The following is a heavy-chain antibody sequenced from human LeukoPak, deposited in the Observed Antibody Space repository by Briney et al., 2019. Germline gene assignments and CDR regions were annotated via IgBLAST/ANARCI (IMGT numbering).Heavy chain of an antibody. J-gene: IGHJ3*01. Sequence: KPSETLSLTCTVSGGSISSSSYYWGWIRQPPGKGLEWIGSIYYSGSTYYNPSLKSRVTISVDTSKNQFSLKLSSVTAADTAVYYCARRLERWDPVRGDAFDFWGQGTMVTVSS. CDR3: ARRLERWDPVRGDAFDF. D-gene: IGHD3-3*01. V-gene: IGHV4-39*01. CDR1: GGSISSSSYY. CDR2: IYYSGST.